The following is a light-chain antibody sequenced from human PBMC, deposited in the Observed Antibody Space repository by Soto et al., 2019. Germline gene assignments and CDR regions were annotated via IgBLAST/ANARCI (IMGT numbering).Light chain of an antibody. CDR2: TVT. Sequence: QSALTQPRSVSGSPGQSVTISCTGTSSDIGCYNYVSWYQQHPGKAPKLMIYTVTKRPSGVPDRFSGSKSDNTASLTISGLQADDEADYSCCSYAGSSSYVFGTGIKVTVL. V-gene: IGLV2-11*01. J-gene: IGLJ1*01. CDR1: SSDIGCYNY. CDR3: CSYAGSSSYV.